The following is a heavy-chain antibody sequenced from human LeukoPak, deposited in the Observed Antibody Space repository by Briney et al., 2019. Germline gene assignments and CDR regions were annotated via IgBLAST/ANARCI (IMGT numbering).Heavy chain of an antibody. J-gene: IGHJ4*02. V-gene: IGHV1-2*02. CDR2: INPNSGGT. CDR1: GYTFTCYY. Sequence: ASVKVSCKASGYTFTCYYMHWVRQAPGQGREWMGWINPNSGGTNYAQKFQGRVTMTRDTSISTAYMELSTLRSDDTAVYYCARHDYYDSSGYSLVDYWGQGTLVTVSS. CDR3: ARHDYYDSSGYSLVDY. D-gene: IGHD3-22*01.